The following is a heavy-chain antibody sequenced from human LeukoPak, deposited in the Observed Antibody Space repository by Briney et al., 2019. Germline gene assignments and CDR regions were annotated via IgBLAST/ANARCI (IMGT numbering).Heavy chain of an antibody. J-gene: IGHJ6*03. V-gene: IGHV4-59*12. CDR2: IYYSGST. D-gene: IGHD5-24*01. CDR3: ARGLRDGYTLGYYMDV. Sequence: PSETLSLTCTVSGGSISSYYWSWIRQPTGKGLEWIGYIYYSGSTNYNPPLKSRVTISVDTSKNQFSLKLSSVTAADTAVYYCARGLRDGYTLGYYMDVWGKGTTVTVSS. CDR1: GGSISSYY.